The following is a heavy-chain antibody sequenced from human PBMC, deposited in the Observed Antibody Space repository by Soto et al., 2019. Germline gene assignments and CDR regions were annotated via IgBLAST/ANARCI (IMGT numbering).Heavy chain of an antibody. Sequence: QVHLVQSGAEVKKPGSSVKVSCRASGGTFNTYGFNWVRQAPGQGLEWMGGIIPLCGTTTYAHNFLGRVTFTADQSTKTTNMEMRSLTSEDTAVYFCARGGELAGWMPFVSWGQGNLVTVSS. D-gene: IGHD6-19*01. CDR2: IIPLCGTT. J-gene: IGHJ4*02. CDR1: GGTFNTYG. V-gene: IGHV1-69*01. CDR3: ARGGELAGWMPFVS.